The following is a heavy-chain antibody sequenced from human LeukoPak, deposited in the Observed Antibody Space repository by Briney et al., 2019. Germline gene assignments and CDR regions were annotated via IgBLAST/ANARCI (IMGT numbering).Heavy chain of an antibody. Sequence: GGSLRLSCAASGFTFSSCGMSWVRQAPGKGLEWVSAISGSGDSTYNADSVKGRFTISRDYSTNTLYLQMNSLRAEDTAVYYCAKRSHGSGSYYPPLPFDYWGQGTLVTVSS. CDR2: ISGSGDST. J-gene: IGHJ4*02. CDR3: AKRSHGSGSYYPPLPFDY. D-gene: IGHD3-10*01. V-gene: IGHV3-23*01. CDR1: GFTFSSCG.